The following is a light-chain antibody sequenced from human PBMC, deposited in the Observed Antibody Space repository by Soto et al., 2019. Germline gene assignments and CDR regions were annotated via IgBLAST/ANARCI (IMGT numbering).Light chain of an antibody. V-gene: IGKV3-11*01. CDR3: QQSSNWLT. CDR2: DAS. J-gene: IGKJ1*01. Sequence: EIVLTLSPGTLSFYPWGVATLSCRASQSVSSYLAWYQQKPGQAPRLLIYDASNRATGIPARFSGSGSGTDFTLTISSLETEDFAVYYCQQSSNWLTFGQGTKVDIK. CDR1: QSVSSY.